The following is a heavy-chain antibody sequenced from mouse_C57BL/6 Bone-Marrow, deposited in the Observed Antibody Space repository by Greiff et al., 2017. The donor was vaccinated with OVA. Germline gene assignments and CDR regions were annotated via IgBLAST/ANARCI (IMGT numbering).Heavy chain of an antibody. CDR1: GFSFNTYA. J-gene: IGHJ1*03. V-gene: IGHV10-1*01. D-gene: IGHD2-1*01. CDR3: VRQEIYYGNYDWYFDV. CDR2: IRSKSNNYAT. Sequence: EVKVVESGGGLVQPKGSLKLSCAASGFSFNTYAMNWVRQAPGKGLEWVARIRSKSNNYATYYADSVKDRFTISRDDSESMLYLQMNNLKTEDTAMYYCVRQEIYYGNYDWYFDVWGTGTTVTVSS.